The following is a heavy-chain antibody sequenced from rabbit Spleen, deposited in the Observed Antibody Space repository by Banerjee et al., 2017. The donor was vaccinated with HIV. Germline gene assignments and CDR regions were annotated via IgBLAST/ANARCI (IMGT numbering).Heavy chain of an antibody. Sequence: QSLEESGGDLVKPGASLTLTCKASGFPFSSDYDMCWVRQAPGKGLEWIACIGTGSSASSYYASWAKGRFTISKTSSTTVTLQMTSLTAADTATYFCARDLPTVVGWNLSLWGQGTLVTVS. V-gene: IGHV1S40*01. CDR2: IGTGSSASS. D-gene: IGHD1-1*01. J-gene: IGHJ4*01. CDR1: GFPFSSDYD. CDR3: ARDLPTVVGWNLSL.